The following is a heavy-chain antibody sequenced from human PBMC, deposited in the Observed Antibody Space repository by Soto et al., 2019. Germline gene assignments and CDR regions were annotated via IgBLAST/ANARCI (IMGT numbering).Heavy chain of an antibody. D-gene: IGHD2-15*01. Sequence: EVQLLESGGGLVQPGGSLRLSCAASGFTFSSYAMSWVRQAPGKGLEWVSAISGSGGSTYYADSVKGRFTISRDNSKNTLYLQMNSLRAEDTAVYYWAKAADIVVVVAATPYFDYWGQGTLVTVSS. CDR2: ISGSGGST. CDR1: GFTFSSYA. V-gene: IGHV3-23*01. CDR3: AKAADIVVVVAATPYFDY. J-gene: IGHJ4*02.